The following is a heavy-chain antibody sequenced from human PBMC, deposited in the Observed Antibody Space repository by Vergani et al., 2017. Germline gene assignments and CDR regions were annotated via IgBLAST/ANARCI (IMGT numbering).Heavy chain of an antibody. J-gene: IGHJ4*02. V-gene: IGHV4-34*01. CDR3: AMTNTIFGVVTHDY. D-gene: IGHD3-3*01. CDR2: INHSGST. CDR1: GGSFSGYY. Sequence: QVQLQQWGAGLLKPSETLSLTCAVYGGSFSGYYWSWIRQPPGKGLEWIGEINHSGSTNYNPSLKSRVTISVDTSKNQFSLKLSSVTAADTAVYYCAMTNTIFGVVTHDYWGQGTLVTVSS.